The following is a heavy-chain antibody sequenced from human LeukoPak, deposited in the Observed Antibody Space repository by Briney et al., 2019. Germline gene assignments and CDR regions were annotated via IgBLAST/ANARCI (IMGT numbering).Heavy chain of an antibody. CDR3: AKGPAPPNYYYYYYMDV. V-gene: IGHV3-9*01. Sequence: GGSLRLSCAASGFTFDDYAMHWVRQAPGKGLEWVSGISWNSGSIGYADSVKGRFTISRDNSKNTLYLQMNSLRAEDTAVYYCAKGPAPPNYYYYYYMDVWGKGTTVTVSS. CDR1: GFTFDDYA. CDR2: ISWNSGSI. J-gene: IGHJ6*03.